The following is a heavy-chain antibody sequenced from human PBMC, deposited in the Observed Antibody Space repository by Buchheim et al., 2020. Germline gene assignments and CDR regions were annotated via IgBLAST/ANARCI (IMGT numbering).Heavy chain of an antibody. CDR2: IRSSSSTI. Sequence: EVQLVESGGGLVQPGGSLRLSCAASGFTFSSYSMNWVRQAPGKGLEWVSYIRSSSSTIYYADSVKGRVTISRDNAKNSLYLQMTSLRAEDTAVYYCASWTYYYDSSGFWGQGTL. D-gene: IGHD3-22*01. CDR3: ASWTYYYDSSGF. J-gene: IGHJ4*02. CDR1: GFTFSSYS. V-gene: IGHV3-48*04.